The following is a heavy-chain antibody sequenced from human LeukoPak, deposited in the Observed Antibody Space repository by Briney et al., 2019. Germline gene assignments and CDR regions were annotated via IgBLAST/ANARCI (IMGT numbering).Heavy chain of an antibody. Sequence: ASVKVSCKASGYTFTGYYMHWVRQAPGQGLEWMGWINPNSGGANYAQKFQGRVTMTRDTSISTAYMELSRLRSDDTAVYYCARSRGRQIAAAGWAIDYWGQGTLVTVSS. CDR1: GYTFTGYY. J-gene: IGHJ4*02. CDR3: ARSRGRQIAAAGWAIDY. CDR2: INPNSGGA. D-gene: IGHD6-13*01. V-gene: IGHV1-2*02.